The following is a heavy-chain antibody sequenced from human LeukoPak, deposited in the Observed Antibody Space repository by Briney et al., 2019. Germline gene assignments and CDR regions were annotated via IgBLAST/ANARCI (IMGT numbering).Heavy chain of an antibody. CDR3: ARDSKNRYDFLGRYWFFDL. CDR2: ISGSGASYL. J-gene: IGHJ2*01. Sequence: PGGSLRPSCAASGFSLSTYSMNWVRLTPGKRLEWVSSISGSGASYLFYTDSVKGRFTISRGNAQNSVFLEMNSLRAEDTGLYYCARDSKNRYDFLGRYWFFDLWGRGTLVTVSS. D-gene: IGHD3/OR15-3a*01. V-gene: IGHV3-21*01. CDR1: GFSLSTYS.